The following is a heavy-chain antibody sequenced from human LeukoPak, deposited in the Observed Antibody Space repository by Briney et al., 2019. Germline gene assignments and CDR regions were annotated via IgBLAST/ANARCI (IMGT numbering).Heavy chain of an antibody. D-gene: IGHD6-13*01. V-gene: IGHV4-31*03. CDR3: ATFSWYNHFDY. CDR1: GGSISSGGYY. Sequence: SETLSLTCTVSGGSISSGGYYWSWSRQHPGKGLEWIGYIYYSGSTYYNPSLRSRVTISVDTSKNQFSLKLSSVTAADTAVYYCATFSWYNHFDYWGQGTLVTVSS. CDR2: IYYSGST. J-gene: IGHJ4*02.